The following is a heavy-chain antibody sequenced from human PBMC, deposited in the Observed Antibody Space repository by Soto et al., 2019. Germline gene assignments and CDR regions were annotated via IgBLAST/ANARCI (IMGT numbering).Heavy chain of an antibody. D-gene: IGHD3-10*01. Sequence: QVQLVQSGAEVKKPGASVKVSCKASGYTITSYGISWVRQAPGQGLEWMGWISAYNGNTNYAQKLQGRVTMTTDTSTSTAYMELRSLRSDDTAVYYCARLHYYGSGSYGGYYYGMDVWGQGTTVTVSS. CDR1: GYTITSYG. J-gene: IGHJ6*02. CDR3: ARLHYYGSGSYGGYYYGMDV. V-gene: IGHV1-18*01. CDR2: ISAYNGNT.